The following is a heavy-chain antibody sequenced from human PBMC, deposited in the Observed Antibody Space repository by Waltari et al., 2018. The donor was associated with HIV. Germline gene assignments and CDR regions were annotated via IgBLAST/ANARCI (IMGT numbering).Heavy chain of an antibody. CDR2: IYSGGKT. Sequence: QLQLQESGPGLVKPSETLSLTCTVSGGSITSSSYFWGWIRQPPGKGLEWIGNIYSGGKTYYNPSLLSRVTMSVDRSNSQFSLRLSSVTAADTGVYYCARRVVPGSTLDPWGPGALVTVSS. CDR3: ARRVVPGSTLDP. J-gene: IGHJ5*02. CDR1: GGSITSSSYF. V-gene: IGHV4-39*01. D-gene: IGHD2-15*01.